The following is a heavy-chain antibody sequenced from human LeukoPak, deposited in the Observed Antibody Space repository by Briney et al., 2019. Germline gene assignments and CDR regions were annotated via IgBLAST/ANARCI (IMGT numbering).Heavy chain of an antibody. J-gene: IGHJ6*03. V-gene: IGHV3-30*18. CDR3: AKSASAYYYMDV. Sequence: PGGSLRLSCAASGFTFRTYAMHWVRQAPGKGLGWVAFMSHDGVKIFHADSVKGRFTISRDNSKNTLYLQMNSLRAEDTAVYYCAKSASAYYYMDVWGKGTTVTVSS. CDR2: MSHDGVKI. D-gene: IGHD4/OR15-4a*01. CDR1: GFTFRTYA.